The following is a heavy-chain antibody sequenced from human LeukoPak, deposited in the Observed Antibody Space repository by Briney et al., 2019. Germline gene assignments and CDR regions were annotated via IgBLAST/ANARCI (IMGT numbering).Heavy chain of an antibody. J-gene: IGHJ5*02. D-gene: IGHD2-15*01. CDR3: ARGPLEYCSGGTCYSGRNWFDP. CDR2: INPSGGST. CDR1: GYTFTGYY. Sequence: GASVKVSCKASGYTFTGYYMHWVRQAPGQGLEWMGIINPSGGSTSYAQKFQGRVTMTRDMSMSTVYMELRRLRYDDTAAYYCARGPLEYCSGGTCYSGRNWFDPWGQGTLVTVSS. V-gene: IGHV1-46*01.